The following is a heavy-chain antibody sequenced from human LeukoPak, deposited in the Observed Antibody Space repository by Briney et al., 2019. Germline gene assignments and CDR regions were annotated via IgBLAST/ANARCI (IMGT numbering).Heavy chain of an antibody. CDR3: ARLQYYYGSGSYYNSEYYYMDV. CDR2: IYYSGST. D-gene: IGHD3-10*01. J-gene: IGHJ6*03. Sequence: SETLSLTCTVSGYSISSGYYWGWIRQPPGKGLEWIGSIYYSGSTYYNPSLKSRVTISVDTSKNQFSLKLSSVTAADTAVYYCARLQYYYGSGSYYNSEYYYMDVWGKGTTVTVSS. CDR1: GYSISSGYY. V-gene: IGHV4-38-2*02.